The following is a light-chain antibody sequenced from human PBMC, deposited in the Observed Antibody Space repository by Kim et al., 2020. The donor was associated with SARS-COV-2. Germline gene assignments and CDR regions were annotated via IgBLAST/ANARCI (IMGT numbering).Light chain of an antibody. Sequence: QSALTQPPSASGSPGQSVTISCTGTSSDVGGYNYVSWYQQHPGKATILMIYDVSKRPSGVPDRFSGSKSGNTASLTVSGLQAEDEAEYYCSSYAGSNNYVIFGGGTKLTVL. CDR1: SSDVGGYNY. CDR2: DVS. J-gene: IGLJ2*01. V-gene: IGLV2-8*01. CDR3: SSYAGSNNYVI.